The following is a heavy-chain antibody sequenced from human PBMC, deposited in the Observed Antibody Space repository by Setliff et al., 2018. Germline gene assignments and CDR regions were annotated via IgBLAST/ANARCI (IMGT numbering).Heavy chain of an antibody. CDR3: ARSPSSGAYWNPRPFYSDY. CDR2: ISPSGST. D-gene: IGHD1-26*01. J-gene: IGHJ4*02. V-gene: IGHV4-61*09. CDR1: GASITSGGFY. Sequence: SETMSLTCSVSGASITSGGFYWTWIRQPAGKGLEWIGHISPSGSTTYNPSVKSRVTISLDTSKNHFSLKLDSVTAADTALYYCARSPSSGAYWNPRPFYSDYWARGTLVTVSS.